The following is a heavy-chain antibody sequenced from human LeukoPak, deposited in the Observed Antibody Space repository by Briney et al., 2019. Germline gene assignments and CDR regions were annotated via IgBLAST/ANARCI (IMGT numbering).Heavy chain of an antibody. V-gene: IGHV3-23*01. CDR3: AKGRGYGDYGSTFEY. Sequence: GGSLRLSCAASGFIFSSYAMNWVRQAPGKGLEWVSVISGSGGRTYYVDSVKGRFTISRDNSKNTLYLQMNSLRDDDTAVYYCAKGRGYGDYGSTFEYWGQGTLATVSS. CDR1: GFIFSSYA. J-gene: IGHJ4*02. D-gene: IGHD4-17*01. CDR2: ISGSGGRT.